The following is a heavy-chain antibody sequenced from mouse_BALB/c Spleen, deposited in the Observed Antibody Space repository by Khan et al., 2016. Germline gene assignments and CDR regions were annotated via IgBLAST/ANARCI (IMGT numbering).Heavy chain of an antibody. CDR2: INTYTGEP. CDR1: GYTFTNYG. Sequence: QIQLVQSGPELKKPGETVKISCKASGYTFTNYGMNWVKQAPGKGLKWMGWINTYTGEPTYADDFKGRFAFSLETSASTAYLQFNNLKNEDTATYFCARGPMNYYAMDYWGQGTSVTVSS. D-gene: IGHD2-3*01. J-gene: IGHJ4*01. CDR3: ARGPMNYYAMDY. V-gene: IGHV9-3-1*01.